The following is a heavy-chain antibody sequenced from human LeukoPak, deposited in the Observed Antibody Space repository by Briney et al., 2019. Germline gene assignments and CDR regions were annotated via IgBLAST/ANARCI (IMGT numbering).Heavy chain of an antibody. V-gene: IGHV1-8*01. CDR1: GYTFTSYD. D-gene: IGHD2-15*01. CDR2: MNPNSGNT. J-gene: IGHJ5*02. CDR3: ARAQDRDIVVVVAAPFDP. Sequence: ASVKVSCKASGYTFTSYDINWVRQATGQGLEWMGWMNPNSGNTGYAQKLQGRVTMTRNTSISTAYMELSSLRSEDTAVYYCARAQDRDIVVVVAAPFDPWGQGTLVTVSS.